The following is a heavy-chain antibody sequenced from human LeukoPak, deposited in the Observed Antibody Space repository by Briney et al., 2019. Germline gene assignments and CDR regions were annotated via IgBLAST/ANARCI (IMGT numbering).Heavy chain of an antibody. CDR1: GYTFTSYG. CDR2: IGAYNGNT. Sequence: ASVKVSCKASGYTFTSYGISWVRQAPGQGLEWTGWIGAYNGNTNYAQKLQGRVTMTTDTSTSTAYMELRSLRSDDTAVYYCARDRRRYSSGRYEGYWGQGTLVTVSS. V-gene: IGHV1-18*01. D-gene: IGHD6-19*01. J-gene: IGHJ4*02. CDR3: ARDRRRYSSGRYEGY.